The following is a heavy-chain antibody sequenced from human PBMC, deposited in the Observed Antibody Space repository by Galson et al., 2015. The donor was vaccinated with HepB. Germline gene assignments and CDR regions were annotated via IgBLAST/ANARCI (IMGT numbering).Heavy chain of an antibody. J-gene: IGHJ5*02. D-gene: IGHD6-13*01. CDR3: ARGKGGSSSPNWFDP. CDR1: GYTFTSYA. CDR2: INAGNGNT. Sequence: SVKVSCKASGYTFTSYAMHWVRQAPGQRLEWMGWINAGNGNTKSSQKFQGRVTITRDTSASTAYMELSSLRSEDTAVYYCARGKGGSSSPNWFDPWGQGTLVTVSS. V-gene: IGHV1-3*01.